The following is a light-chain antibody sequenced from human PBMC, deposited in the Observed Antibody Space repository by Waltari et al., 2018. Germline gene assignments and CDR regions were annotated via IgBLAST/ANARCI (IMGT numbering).Light chain of an antibody. CDR3: LLSFYDIRA. V-gene: IGLV7-46*01. Sequence: QAEVTQEPSLTVSPGGTVTLTFGSRPGPVTSTHHPYWFLQKPGQVPRTLIYDTDNKHSWTPARFSGSLLGGKAALTLSGAQPEDEAVYYCLLSFYDIRAFGGGTKLTVL. CDR2: DTD. J-gene: IGLJ3*02. CDR1: PGPVTSTHH.